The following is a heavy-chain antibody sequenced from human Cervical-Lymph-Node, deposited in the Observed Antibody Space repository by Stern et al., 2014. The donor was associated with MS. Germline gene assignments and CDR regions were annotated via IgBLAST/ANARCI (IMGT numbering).Heavy chain of an antibody. CDR2: IWYDGSNK. V-gene: IGHV3-33*01. Sequence: VQLVESGGGVVQPGRSLRLSCAASGFTFSSYGMHWVRQAPGKGLEGGAVIWYDGSNKYYADSVKGRFTISRDNSKNTLYLQMNSLRAEDTAVYYCARDRPYGDPNYGMDVWGQGTTVTVSS. D-gene: IGHD4-17*01. J-gene: IGHJ6*02. CDR1: GFTFSSYG. CDR3: ARDRPYGDPNYGMDV.